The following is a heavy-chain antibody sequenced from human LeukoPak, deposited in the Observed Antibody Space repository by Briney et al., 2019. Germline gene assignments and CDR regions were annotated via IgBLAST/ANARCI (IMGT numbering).Heavy chain of an antibody. D-gene: IGHD1-20*01. J-gene: IGHJ3*02. Sequence: GASVKVSCKASGGTFSSYAISWVRQAPGQGLEWMGGIIPIFGTADYAQKFQGRVTITADESTSTAYMELSSLRSEDTAVYYCARDLFIGITGTRGAFDIWGQGTMVTVSS. CDR1: GGTFSSYA. CDR3: ARDLFIGITGTRGAFDI. V-gene: IGHV1-69*13. CDR2: IIPIFGTA.